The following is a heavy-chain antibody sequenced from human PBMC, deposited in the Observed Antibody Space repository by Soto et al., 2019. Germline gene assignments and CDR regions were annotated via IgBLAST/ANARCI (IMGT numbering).Heavy chain of an antibody. J-gene: IGHJ4*02. D-gene: IGHD6-19*01. V-gene: IGHV3-7*01. CDR2: IKQDGSEK. CDR3: ARGSPYSSGHGNYFDY. CDR1: GFTFSSYW. Sequence: GGSLRLSCAASGFTFSSYWMSWVRQAPGKGLEWVANIKQDGSEKYYVDSVKGRFTISRDNAKNSLYLQMNSLRAEDTAVYYCARGSPYSSGHGNYFDYWGQGTLVTVSS.